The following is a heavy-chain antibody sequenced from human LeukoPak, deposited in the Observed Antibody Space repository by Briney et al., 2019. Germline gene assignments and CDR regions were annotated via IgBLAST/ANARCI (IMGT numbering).Heavy chain of an antibody. V-gene: IGHV7-4-1*02. CDR2: INTNTGNP. D-gene: IGHD3-9*01. J-gene: IGHJ4*02. Sequence: GASVKVSCKASGYTFTNYAMNWVRQAPGQGLEWMGWINTNTGNPTYAQGFTGRFVFSLDTSVSTAYLQISSLKAEDTAVYYCARDPPYYDILVDYYFDYWGQGTLVTVSS. CDR1: GYTFTNYA. CDR3: ARDPPYYDILVDYYFDY.